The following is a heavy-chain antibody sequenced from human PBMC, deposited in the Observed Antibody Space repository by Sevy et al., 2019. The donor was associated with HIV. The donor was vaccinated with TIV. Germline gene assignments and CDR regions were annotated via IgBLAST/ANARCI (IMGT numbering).Heavy chain of an antibody. J-gene: IGHJ4*02. CDR1: GYTFNNYY. CDR3: ARDLTIFGVIPDY. Sequence: ASVKVSCKASGYTFNNYYMHWVRQAPGQGLEWMGIINPSGGSTSYAQKFQGRVTITRDTLTNTVYMELTSLRSEDTAIHYCARDLTIFGVIPDYWGKGTLVTVSS. CDR2: INPSGGST. V-gene: IGHV1-46*02. D-gene: IGHD3-3*01.